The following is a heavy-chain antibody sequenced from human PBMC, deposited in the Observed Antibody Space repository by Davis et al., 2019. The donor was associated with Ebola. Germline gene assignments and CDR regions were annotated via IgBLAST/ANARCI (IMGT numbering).Heavy chain of an antibody. Sequence: GESLKISCAASGFTFNIFDMHWIRQAPGRGLEWVAFVRSQGSDDHYAASVKGRFTISRDNAKNTLYLQMNSLRAEDTAVYYCARDRVSYGYYYYGMDVWGKGTTVTVSS. CDR3: ARDRVSYGYYYYGMDV. D-gene: IGHD5-18*01. CDR2: VRSQGSDD. J-gene: IGHJ6*04. V-gene: IGHV3-30*02. CDR1: GFTFNIFD.